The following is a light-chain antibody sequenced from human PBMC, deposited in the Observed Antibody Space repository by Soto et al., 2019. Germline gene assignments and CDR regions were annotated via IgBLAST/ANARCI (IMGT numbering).Light chain of an antibody. Sequence: DIQMTQSPSTLSASVGDRVTITCRASQNINSWLAWYQQKPGKAPKLLIYMASNLESGVPSRFSGSGSGTAFTLTFNSLQPDDFARYYCQQYNSYSSGTFGQGTKVDIK. CDR2: MAS. CDR3: QQYNSYSSGT. J-gene: IGKJ1*01. CDR1: QNINSW. V-gene: IGKV1-5*03.